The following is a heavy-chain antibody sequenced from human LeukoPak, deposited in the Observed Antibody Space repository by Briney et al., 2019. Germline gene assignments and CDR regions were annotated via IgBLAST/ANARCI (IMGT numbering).Heavy chain of an antibody. CDR3: ARRFIGDCSSTSCYQVYYYGMDV. D-gene: IGHD2-2*01. V-gene: IGHV1-69*13. CDR2: IIPIFGTA. J-gene: IGHJ6*02. Sequence: SVKVSCKASGGTFISYAISWVRQAPGQGLEWMGGIIPIFGTANYAQKFQGRVTIAADESTSTAYMELSSLRSEDTAVYYCARRFIGDCSSTSCYQVYYYGMDVWGQGTTVTVSS. CDR1: GGTFISYA.